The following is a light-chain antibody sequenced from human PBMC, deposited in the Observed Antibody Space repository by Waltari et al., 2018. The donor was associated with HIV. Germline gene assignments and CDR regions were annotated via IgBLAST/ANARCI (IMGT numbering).Light chain of an antibody. V-gene: IGLV1-47*01. CDR3: AALDDSLIDQVV. CDR2: INN. CDR1: SSNVGNNY. J-gene: IGLJ2*01. Sequence: QSVLTQPPSASGTPGQRVTISCSGSSSNVGNNYVYWYQQLPGTAPKLLISINNRVPSGVPDRFSASKSGTSASLAISGLRSEDEADYYCAALDDSLIDQVVFGGGTKLTVL.